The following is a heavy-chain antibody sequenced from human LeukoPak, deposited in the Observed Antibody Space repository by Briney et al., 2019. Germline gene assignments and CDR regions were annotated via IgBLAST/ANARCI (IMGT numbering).Heavy chain of an antibody. CDR2: TYYRSKWYN. Sequence: SQTLSLTCVISGDSLSSSGDAWNWIRQSPSRGLEWLGRTYYRSKWYNDYAVSVKSRITINPDTSKNQFSLQLNSVTPEDTAVYYCARERLGIDYWGQGTLVTVSS. J-gene: IGHJ4*02. CDR1: GDSLSSSGDA. D-gene: IGHD7-27*01. CDR3: ARERLGIDY. V-gene: IGHV6-1*01.